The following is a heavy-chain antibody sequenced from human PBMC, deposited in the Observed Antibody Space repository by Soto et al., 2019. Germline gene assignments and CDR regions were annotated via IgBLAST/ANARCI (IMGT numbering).Heavy chain of an antibody. CDR2: IYYSGST. CDR1: GGSISIYY. J-gene: IGHJ4*02. CDR3: ASLYCSGDSCYWDY. V-gene: IGHV4-59*01. D-gene: IGHD2-15*01. Sequence: SETLSLTCTVSGGSISIYYWSWIRQPPGKGLEWIGNIYYSGSTNYNPSLKSRVTISVDTSRHQFSLKLTSVTAADTAVYYCASLYCSGDSCYWDYWGQGTLVTVSS.